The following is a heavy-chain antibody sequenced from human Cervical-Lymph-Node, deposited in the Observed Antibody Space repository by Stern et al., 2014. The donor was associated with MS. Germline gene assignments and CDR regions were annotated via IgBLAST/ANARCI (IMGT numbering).Heavy chain of an antibody. CDR1: GYSFTSYW. J-gene: IGHJ4*02. CDR3: ARRPYSSSPLRFDY. D-gene: IGHD6-13*01. Sequence: EVQLVEPGAEVKKPGESLKISCKGSGYSFTSYWIGWVRQMPGKGLEWMGIIYPGDSYTTYSPSFQGQFTISADKSISTAYLQWSSLKASDTAMYYCARRPYSSSPLRFDYWGQGTLVTVSS. CDR2: IYPGDSYT. V-gene: IGHV5-51*01.